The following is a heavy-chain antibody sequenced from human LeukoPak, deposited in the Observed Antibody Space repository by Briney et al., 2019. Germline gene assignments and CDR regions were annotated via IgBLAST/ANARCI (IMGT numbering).Heavy chain of an antibody. CDR1: GFTFSSYG. Sequence: GGSLRLSCAASGFTFSSYGIHWVRQAPGKGLEWVAVISNDGSNKYYADSVKGRFTISRDNSKNTLYLQMNSLRAEDTAVYYCAIETGRWELEWGQGTLVTVSS. D-gene: IGHD1-26*01. CDR3: AIETGRWELE. V-gene: IGHV3-30*03. J-gene: IGHJ1*01. CDR2: ISNDGSNK.